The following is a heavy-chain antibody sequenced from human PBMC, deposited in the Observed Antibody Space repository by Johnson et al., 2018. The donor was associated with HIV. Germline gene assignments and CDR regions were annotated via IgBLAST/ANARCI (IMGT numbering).Heavy chain of an antibody. CDR1: GFTFSSYA. J-gene: IGHJ3*02. CDR3: ARDALANWEEVDAFDI. Sequence: QVQLVESGGGVVQPGRSLRLSCAASGFTFSSYAMHWVRQAPGKGLEWVAVISYDGSNKYYADSVKGRFTISRDNSKNMLYLQMNSLRAEDTAVYYCARDALANWEEVDAFDIWGQGTMVTVSS. V-gene: IGHV3-30*04. CDR2: ISYDGSNK. D-gene: IGHD7-27*01.